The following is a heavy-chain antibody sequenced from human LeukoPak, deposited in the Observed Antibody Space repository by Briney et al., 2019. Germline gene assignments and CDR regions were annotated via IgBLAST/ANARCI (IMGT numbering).Heavy chain of an antibody. D-gene: IGHD5-24*01. Sequence: GGSLRLSCTASGFTFGDYAMSWVRQAPGKGLEWVGFIRSIAYGGTTEYAASVKGRFTISRDDSKSIAYLQMNSLKTEDTAVYYCTRAPGWLHPPGAHYAFDIWGQGTMVTVSS. CDR1: GFTFGDYA. V-gene: IGHV3-49*04. CDR3: TRAPGWLHPPGAHYAFDI. CDR2: IRSIAYGGTT. J-gene: IGHJ3*02.